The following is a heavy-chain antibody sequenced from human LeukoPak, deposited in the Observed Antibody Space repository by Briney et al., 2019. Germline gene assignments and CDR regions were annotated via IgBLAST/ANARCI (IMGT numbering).Heavy chain of an antibody. CDR2: INHSGST. CDR1: GGSFSGYY. D-gene: IGHD2-2*01. V-gene: IGHV4-34*01. CDR3: ARESTSPYYYYMDV. J-gene: IGHJ6*03. Sequence: PSETLSLTCAVYGGSFSGYYWSWIRQPPGKGLEWIGEINHSGSTNYNPSLKSRVTISVDTSKNQFSLKLSSVTAADTAVYYCARESTSPYYYYMDVWGKGTTVTVSS.